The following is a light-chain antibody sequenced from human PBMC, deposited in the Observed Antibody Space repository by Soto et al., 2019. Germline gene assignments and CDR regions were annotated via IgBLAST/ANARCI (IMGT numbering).Light chain of an antibody. CDR2: SVS. CDR1: QAIGDH. Sequence: DIPMTQSPSALSASVGDTVTVTCRASQAIGDHLAWFQQQPGKVPQRLIYSVSTLHTGAPSRFSGSGSETDFTLTITNLQTEDFASYFCLQQYTYPLTFGGGT. V-gene: IGKV1-17*03. CDR3: LQQYTYPLT. J-gene: IGKJ4*01.